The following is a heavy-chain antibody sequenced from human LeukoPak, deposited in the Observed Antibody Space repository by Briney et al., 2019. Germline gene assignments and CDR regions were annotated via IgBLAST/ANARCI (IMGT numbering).Heavy chain of an antibody. CDR2: INAGNGNT. D-gene: IGHD3-10*01. Sequence: ASVKVSCTASGYTFTSYGISWVRQAPGQGLEWMGWINAGNGNTKYSQKFQGRVTITRDTSASTAYMELSSLRSEDTAVYYCARLTMVRRVIGWFDPWGQGTLVTVSS. J-gene: IGHJ5*02. CDR3: ARLTMVRRVIGWFDP. V-gene: IGHV1-3*01. CDR1: GYTFTSYG.